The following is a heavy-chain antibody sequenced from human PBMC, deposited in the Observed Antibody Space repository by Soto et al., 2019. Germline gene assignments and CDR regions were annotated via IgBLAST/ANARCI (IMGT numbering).Heavy chain of an antibody. V-gene: IGHV4-34*01. D-gene: IGHD3-16*02. Sequence: RQPPGKGLEWSGEINHSGSTNYNPSLKSRVTISVDTSKNQFSLKLSSVTAADTAVYYCARGRLYDYVWGSYRHNVVRAFDIWGQGTMVTVSS. CDR2: INHSGST. J-gene: IGHJ3*02. CDR3: ARGRLYDYVWGSYRHNVVRAFDI.